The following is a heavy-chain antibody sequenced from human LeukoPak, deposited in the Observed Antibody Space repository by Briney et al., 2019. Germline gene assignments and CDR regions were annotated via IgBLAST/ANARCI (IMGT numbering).Heavy chain of an antibody. CDR3: TRVFLKSYSDAFDI. CDR1: GFTFSGFA. V-gene: IGHV3-73*01. J-gene: IGHJ3*02. D-gene: IGHD1-26*01. CDR2: IRSKAHNYAT. Sequence: HAGGSLRLSCAASGFTFSGFAFHWVRQASGKGLEWVGRIRSKAHNYATVYAASVKGRFTISRDDSKNATYLQMNSLKTEDTAVYYCTRVFLKSYSDAFDIRGQGTMVTVSS.